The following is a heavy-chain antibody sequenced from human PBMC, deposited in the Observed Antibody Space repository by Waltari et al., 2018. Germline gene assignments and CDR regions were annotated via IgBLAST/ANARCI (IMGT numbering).Heavy chain of an antibody. J-gene: IGHJ5*02. D-gene: IGHD1-26*01. CDR1: GGSFSDYY. CDR3: ARHPIVGATMWFDP. V-gene: IGHV4-34*02. CDR2: IYYSGCS. Sequence: QVQLQQWGAGLLKPSETLSLTCAVYGGSFSDYYWSWIRQSPGRGLEWIGSIYYSGCSYYNPALKIRVTISVDTSKNQFSLKLSAVTAADTAVYYCARHPIVGATMWFDPWGQGTLVTVSS.